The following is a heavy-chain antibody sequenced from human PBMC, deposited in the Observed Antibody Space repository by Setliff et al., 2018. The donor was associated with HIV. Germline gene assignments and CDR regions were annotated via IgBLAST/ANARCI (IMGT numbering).Heavy chain of an antibody. V-gene: IGHV4-4*09. CDR1: GDSISNYY. Sequence: PSETLSLTCTVSGDSISNYYWSWVRQPPGKGLECIGYIYTSGSANYSPSLKSRVTLSVDTSKNQFYLKLSSVTAADTAVYYCARGLYDNSGHLDSWGQGTLVTVSS. CDR2: IYTSGSA. CDR3: ARGLYDNSGHLDS. J-gene: IGHJ5*01. D-gene: IGHD3-22*01.